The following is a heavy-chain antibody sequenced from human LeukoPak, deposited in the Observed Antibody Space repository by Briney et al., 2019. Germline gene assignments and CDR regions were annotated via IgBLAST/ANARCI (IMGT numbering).Heavy chain of an antibody. CDR2: INPNSGGT. J-gene: IGHJ3*02. D-gene: IGHD1-1*01. CDR1: GYTFTGYY. V-gene: IGHV1-2*02. CDR3: ARDNELRVAPSAFDI. Sequence: ASVKVSCKASGYTFTGYYMHWVRQAPGQGLEWMGWINPNSGGTNYAQKFQGRVTMTRDTSISTAYMELSRLRSDDTAVCYCARDNELRVAPSAFDIWGQGTMVTVSS.